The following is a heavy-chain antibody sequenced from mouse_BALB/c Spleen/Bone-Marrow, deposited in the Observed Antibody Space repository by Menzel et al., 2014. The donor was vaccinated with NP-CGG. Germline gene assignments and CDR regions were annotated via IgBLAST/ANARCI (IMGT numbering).Heavy chain of an antibody. D-gene: IGHD3-1*01. V-gene: IGHV1-55*01. Sequence: QVQLKQSGAELVRPGAPVKLSCKASCYTFTSYWINWVKLRPGQGLEWIGDIYPGSGSTNYNEKFKSKATLTVDTSSSTAYMQLSSLASEDSALYYCARFSQLGLLAYWGQGTMVTVSA. CDR2: IYPGSGST. J-gene: IGHJ3*01. CDR1: CYTFTSYW. CDR3: ARFSQLGLLAY.